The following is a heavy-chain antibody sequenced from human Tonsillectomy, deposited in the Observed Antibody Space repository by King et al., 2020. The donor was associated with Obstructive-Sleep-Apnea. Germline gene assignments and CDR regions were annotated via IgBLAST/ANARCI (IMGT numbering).Heavy chain of an antibody. Sequence: QLQESGPGLVKPSETLSLTCNVSGGSISNSYWSWIRQPPGKGLEWIGYIYHRRSTEFLPSLRGRVTISLDTSKKSLSLKLSSVTAADTALYYCARGRFGAYFDYWGQGTLVTIS. J-gene: IGHJ4*02. D-gene: IGHD3-16*01. CDR2: IYHRRST. CDR1: GGSISNSY. CDR3: ARGRFGAYFDY. V-gene: IGHV4-59*01.